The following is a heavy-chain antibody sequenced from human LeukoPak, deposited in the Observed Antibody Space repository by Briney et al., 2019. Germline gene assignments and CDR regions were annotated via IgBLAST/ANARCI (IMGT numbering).Heavy chain of an antibody. V-gene: IGHV3-33*01. CDR1: GFTFSSYG. J-gene: IGHJ4*02. CDR2: IWYDGSNK. D-gene: IGHD3-22*01. CDR3: ARDQPYDSSGYYDY. Sequence: GRSLRLSCAASGFTFSSYGMHWVRQAPGKGLEWVAVIWYDGSNKYYADSVKGRFTISRDNSKNTLYPQMNSLRAEDTAVYYCARDQPYDSSGYYDYWGQGTLVTVSS.